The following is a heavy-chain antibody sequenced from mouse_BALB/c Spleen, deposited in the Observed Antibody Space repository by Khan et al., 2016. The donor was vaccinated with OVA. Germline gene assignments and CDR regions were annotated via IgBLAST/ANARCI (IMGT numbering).Heavy chain of an antibody. CDR3: AKNYRYDVYFDY. J-gene: IGHJ2*01. V-gene: IGHV1S136*01. D-gene: IGHD2-14*01. CDR2: IYPFNDDT. CDR1: GYTFTSYV. Sequence: VQLKQSGPELVKPGASVKMSCKASGYTFTSYVLHWLRQKPGQGLEWMGYIYPFNDDTKYNEKFKGEATMTSDKSANTANMGLSSLNTEDSAVYYCAKNYRYDVYFDYWGQGTTLTVSS.